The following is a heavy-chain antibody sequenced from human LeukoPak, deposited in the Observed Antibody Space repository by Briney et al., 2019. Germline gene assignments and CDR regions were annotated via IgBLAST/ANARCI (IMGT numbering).Heavy chain of an antibody. D-gene: IGHD1-1*01. Sequence: SETLSLTCTVSGGSISNYYWSWIRQPPVKGLEWIGYIYYSGSTNYNPSLKSRVTISVDTSKNQFSLKLSSVTAADTAVYYCARARRWNAAVEGWWFDPWGQGTLVTVSS. V-gene: IGHV4-59*01. CDR3: ARARRWNAAVEGWWFDP. CDR2: IYYSGST. CDR1: GGSISNYY. J-gene: IGHJ5*02.